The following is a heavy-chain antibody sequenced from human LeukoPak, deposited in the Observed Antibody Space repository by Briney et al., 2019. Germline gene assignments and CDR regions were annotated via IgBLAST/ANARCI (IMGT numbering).Heavy chain of an antibody. CDR1: GYTFTGYH. D-gene: IGHD1-1*01. CDR2: INPHSGGT. J-gene: IGHJ4*02. CDR3: ARGTELITFDY. V-gene: IGHV1-2*06. Sequence: ASVKVSCKASGYTFTGYHIHWVRQAPGQGLEWMGRINPHSGGTNYAQKFQGRVTMTRDTSISTGYMELSRLRSDDTAVYYCARGTELITFDYWGQGTLATVSS.